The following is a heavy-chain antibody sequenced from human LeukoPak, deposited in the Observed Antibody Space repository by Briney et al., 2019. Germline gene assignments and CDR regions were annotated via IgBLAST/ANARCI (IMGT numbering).Heavy chain of an antibody. CDR2: IYYSGST. CDR1: GGSISSYY. J-gene: IGHJ6*02. D-gene: IGHD3-9*01. CDR3: ARSKGYYDISTGYYSPYYYYGMDV. V-gene: IGHV4-59*01. Sequence: PSETLSLTCTVSGGSISSYYWSWIRQPPGKGLEWIGYIYYSGSTNYNPSLKSRVTIPVDTSKNQFSLKLSSVTAADTAVYYCARSKGYYDISTGYYSPYYYYGMDVWGQGTTVTVSS.